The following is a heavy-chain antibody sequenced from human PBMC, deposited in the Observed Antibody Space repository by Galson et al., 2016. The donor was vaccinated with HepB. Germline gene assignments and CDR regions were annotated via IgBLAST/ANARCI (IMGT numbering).Heavy chain of an antibody. D-gene: IGHD6-19*01. CDR1: GASISGYY. CDR3: ARDDSGGWYGFHYGMDV. J-gene: IGHJ6*02. CDR2: IYYSGRT. Sequence: ETLSLTCTVSGASISGYYLSWIRQPPGKGLEWIGYIYYSGRTNYNPSLKSRVPISVDTSKNQFSLKLSSVTAADAAVYYCARDDSGGWYGFHYGMDVWGQGTTVTVSS. V-gene: IGHV4-59*01.